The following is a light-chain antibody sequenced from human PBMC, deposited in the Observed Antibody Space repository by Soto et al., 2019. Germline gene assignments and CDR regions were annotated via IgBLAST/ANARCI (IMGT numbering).Light chain of an antibody. CDR2: AAS. Sequence: DIQMTQSPSSLSASVGDRVTITCRASQGISNFLAWYQQKPGKVPKLLIYAASTLQSGVPSRFSGSGSGTDFTFTISSLQPEDVATYYCQVYNSAPPVTFGPGTNVDIK. V-gene: IGKV1-27*01. CDR1: QGISNF. CDR3: QVYNSAPPVT. J-gene: IGKJ3*01.